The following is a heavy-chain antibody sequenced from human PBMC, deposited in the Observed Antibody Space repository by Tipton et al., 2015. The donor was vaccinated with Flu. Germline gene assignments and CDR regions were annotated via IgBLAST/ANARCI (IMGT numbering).Heavy chain of an antibody. J-gene: IGHJ6*02. CDR3: ARDRRLPQGYYGMDV. Sequence: TLSLTCAVSGYSISSGYYWGWVRQPPGKGLEWIGTIYHSGSTYYNPSLKSRLTISVDTSKNQFSLKLSSVTAADTAVYYCARDRRLPQGYYGMDVWGQGTTVTVSS. CDR2: IYHSGST. V-gene: IGHV4-38-2*02. D-gene: IGHD4-11*01. CDR1: GYSISSGYY.